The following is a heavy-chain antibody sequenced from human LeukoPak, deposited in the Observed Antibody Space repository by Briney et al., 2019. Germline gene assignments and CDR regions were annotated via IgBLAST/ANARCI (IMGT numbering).Heavy chain of an antibody. J-gene: IGHJ4*02. CDR3: ARVPMGTYYDFWSGYYFDY. CDR2: IYPNSGGT. Sequence: GASVKVSCKASGYTFTGYYMHWVRQAPGQGLEWMGWIYPNSGGTNYAQKFQGRVTMTRDTSISTAYMELSRLRSDDTAVYYCARVPMGTYYDFWSGYYFDYWGQGTLVTVSS. V-gene: IGHV1-2*02. CDR1: GYTFTGYY. D-gene: IGHD3-3*01.